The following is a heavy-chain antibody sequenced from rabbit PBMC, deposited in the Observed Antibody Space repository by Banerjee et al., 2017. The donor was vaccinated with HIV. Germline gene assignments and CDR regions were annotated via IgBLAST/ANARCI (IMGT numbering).Heavy chain of an antibody. V-gene: IGHV1S45*01. CDR1: GIDFSSYHL. J-gene: IGHJ3*01. Sequence: QEQLEESGGDLVKPEGSLTLTCTASGIDFSSYHLMCWVRQAPGKGLELIACIYTNNGDTWYASWVNGRFTISKTSSTTVTLQMTSLTAADTATYFCARARTSWTRLDLWGPGTLVTVS. CDR2: IYTNNGDT. CDR3: ARARTSWTRLDL. D-gene: IGHD1-1*01.